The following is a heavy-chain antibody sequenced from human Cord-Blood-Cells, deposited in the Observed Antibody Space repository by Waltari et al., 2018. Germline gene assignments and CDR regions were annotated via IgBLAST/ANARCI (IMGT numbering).Heavy chain of an antibody. CDR3: ARLRPRLFPFDY. CDR2: INHSGST. D-gene: IGHD6-6*01. CDR1: GGSFSGYY. V-gene: IGHV4-34*01. Sequence: QVQLQQWGAGLLKPSETLSLTCAVYGGSFSGYYWSWIRQPPGKGLEWIGEINHSGSTNYNPTRKGRVTISVDTSKNQFSLKLSSVTAADTAVYYCARLRPRLFPFDYWGQGTLVTVSS. J-gene: IGHJ4*02.